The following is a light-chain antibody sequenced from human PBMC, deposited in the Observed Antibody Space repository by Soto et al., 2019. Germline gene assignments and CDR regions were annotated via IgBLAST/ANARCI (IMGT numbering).Light chain of an antibody. CDR2: DTS. Sequence: DIQVTQSPSSLSASVGDSVTITCQASQGISTYVNWYQQKAGKAPKTLIYDTSNLEPGVPSRFSGSRSGTHFTFTITSLQPEDFATYYCQQYADVPLTFGGGTKVDIK. CDR1: QGISTY. V-gene: IGKV1-33*01. J-gene: IGKJ4*01. CDR3: QQYADVPLT.